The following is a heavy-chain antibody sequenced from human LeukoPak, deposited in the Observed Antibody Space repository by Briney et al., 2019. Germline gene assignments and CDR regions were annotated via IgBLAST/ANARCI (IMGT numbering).Heavy chain of an antibody. D-gene: IGHD4-17*01. J-gene: IGHJ4*02. CDR3: ARELWTTVSLFDY. V-gene: IGHV4-34*01. Sequence: SETLSLTCAVYGGSFSGYYWSWIRQPPGKGLEWIGEINHSGSTNYNPSLKSRVTISVDTSKNQFSLKLSSVTAADRAVYYCARELWTTVSLFDYWGQGTLVTVSS. CDR1: GGSFSGYY. CDR2: INHSGST.